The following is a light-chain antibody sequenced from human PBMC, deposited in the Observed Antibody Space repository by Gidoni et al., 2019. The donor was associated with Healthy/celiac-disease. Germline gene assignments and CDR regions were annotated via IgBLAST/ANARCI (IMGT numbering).Light chain of an antibody. J-gene: IGKJ2*01. V-gene: IGKV1-39*01. CDR3: QQSYSTTPENT. CDR1: QSISSY. Sequence: DLQMPQSPSSLSASVGDRVTITCRASQSISSYLNWYQQKPGKAPKLLIYAASSLQSGVPSRFSGSGSGTDFTLNISSLQPEEFANYYCQQSYSTTPENTVXXXTKLEIK. CDR2: AAS.